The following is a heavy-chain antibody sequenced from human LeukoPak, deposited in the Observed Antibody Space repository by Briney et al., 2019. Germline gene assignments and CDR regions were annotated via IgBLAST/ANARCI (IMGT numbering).Heavy chain of an antibody. J-gene: IGHJ4*02. V-gene: IGHV4-34*01. Sequence: NSSETLSLTCGVYGGSFSGYYWSWIRQPPGKGLEWIGEINHSGSTKYNPSLKSRVTISVDTSKNQFSLKLSSVTAADTAVYYCARRGTSHSYFDYWGQRSLVTVSS. CDR1: GGSFSGYY. CDR2: INHSGST. D-gene: IGHD2-2*01. CDR3: ARRGTSHSYFDY.